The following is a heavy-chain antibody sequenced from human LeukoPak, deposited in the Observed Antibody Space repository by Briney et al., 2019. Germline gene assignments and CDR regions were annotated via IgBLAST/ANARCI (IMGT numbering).Heavy chain of an antibody. V-gene: IGHV1-24*01. J-gene: IGHJ3*02. Sequence: ASVKVSCKVSRYTLTELSMHWVRQAPGKGLEWMGGFDPEDGETIYAQKFQGRVTMTEDTSTDTAYMELSSLRSEDTAVYYCATLDRNYYDSSGRNDAFDIWGQGTMVTVSS. CDR1: RYTLTELS. CDR3: ATLDRNYYDSSGRNDAFDI. D-gene: IGHD3-22*01. CDR2: FDPEDGET.